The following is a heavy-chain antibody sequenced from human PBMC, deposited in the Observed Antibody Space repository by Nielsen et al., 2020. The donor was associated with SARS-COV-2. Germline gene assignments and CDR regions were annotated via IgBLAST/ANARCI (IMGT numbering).Heavy chain of an antibody. CDR3: ARTTVRNPYYYYYYMDV. D-gene: IGHD4-11*01. J-gene: IGHJ6*03. CDR1: GCTFSSYA. Sequence: SVKVSCKASGCTFSSYAISWVRQAPGQGLEWMGGIIPIFGTANYAQKFQGRVTITADESTSTAYMELSSLRSEDTAVYYCARTTVRNPYYYYYYMDVWGKGTTVTVSS. CDR2: IIPIFGTA. V-gene: IGHV1-69*13.